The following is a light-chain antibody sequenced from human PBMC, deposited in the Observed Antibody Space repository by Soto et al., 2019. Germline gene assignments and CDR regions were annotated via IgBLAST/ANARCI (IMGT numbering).Light chain of an antibody. CDR2: RIS. CDR1: QSLVHSDGNTY. CDR3: LQATQFPRT. J-gene: IGKJ1*01. V-gene: IGKV2-24*01. Sequence: DIVMTQTPLSSPVTLGQPASISCRSSQSLVHSDGNTYLSWLQQRPGQPPRLLIYRISNRFSGVXYXFSDNGAGTDFTLKISRLEAEDAGIYSYLQATQFPRTFGQGTKVEIK.